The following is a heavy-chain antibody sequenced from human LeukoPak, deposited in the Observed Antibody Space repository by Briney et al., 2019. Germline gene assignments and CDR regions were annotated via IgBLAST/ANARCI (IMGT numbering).Heavy chain of an antibody. CDR1: GGSISSGGYY. CDR3: ASTYCSSTSCYYRTYYGMDV. CDR2: IYYSGST. Sequence: KSSETLSLTCTVSGGSISSGGYYWSWIRQHPGKGLEWIGYIYYSGSTYYNPSLKSRVTISVDTSKNRFSLKLSSVTAADTAVYYCASTYCSSTSCYYRTYYGMDVWGQGTTVTVSS. D-gene: IGHD2-2*01. V-gene: IGHV4-31*03. J-gene: IGHJ6*02.